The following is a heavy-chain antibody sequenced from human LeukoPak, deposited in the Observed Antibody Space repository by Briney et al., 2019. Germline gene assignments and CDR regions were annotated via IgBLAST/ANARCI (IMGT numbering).Heavy chain of an antibody. CDR3: ARDLLNEGNHLDY. V-gene: IGHV4-30-4*01. J-gene: IGHJ4*02. D-gene: IGHD4-23*01. Sequence: SETLSLTCTVSGGSISSGDYYWSWIRQPPGKGLEWIGYIYYSGSTYYNPSLKSRVTISVDTSKNQFPLKLSSVTAADTAVYYCARDLLNEGNHLDYWGQGTLVTVSS. CDR2: IYYSGST. CDR1: GGSISSGDYY.